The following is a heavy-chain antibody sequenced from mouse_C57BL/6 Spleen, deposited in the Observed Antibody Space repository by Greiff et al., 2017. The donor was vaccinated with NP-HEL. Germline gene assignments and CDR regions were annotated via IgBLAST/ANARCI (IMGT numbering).Heavy chain of an antibody. D-gene: IGHD1-1*01. CDR3: TTDYYYGSSPGFAY. J-gene: IGHJ3*01. CDR2: IDPEDGDT. CDR1: GFNIKDYY. Sequence: VQLQQSGAELVRPGASVKLSCTASGFNIKDYYMHWVKQRPEQGLEWIGRIDPEDGDTEYAPKFQGKATMTADTSSNTAYLQLSSLTSEDTAVYYCTTDYYYGSSPGFAYWGQGTLVTVSA. V-gene: IGHV14-1*01.